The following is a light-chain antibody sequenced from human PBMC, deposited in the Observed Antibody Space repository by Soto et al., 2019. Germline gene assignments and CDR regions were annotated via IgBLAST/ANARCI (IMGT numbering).Light chain of an antibody. V-gene: IGKV4-1*01. CDR3: QQYYGTPFT. Sequence: DIVMTQSPDSLAVSLGERATINCKSSQSVSYSSNNKNYLAWYQQKPGQPPKLLIYWASTRESGVPDRFSGSGSGTDFTLTISSLQAEDVAVYYCQQYYGTPFTFGPGTKVDIK. CDR2: WAS. CDR1: QSVSYSSNNKNY. J-gene: IGKJ3*01.